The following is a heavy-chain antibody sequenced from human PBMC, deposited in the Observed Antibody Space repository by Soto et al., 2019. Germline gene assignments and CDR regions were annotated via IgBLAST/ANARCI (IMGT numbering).Heavy chain of an antibody. CDR3: ASHVRGVIRNPPSY. D-gene: IGHD3-10*02. CDR2: ISGSGGST. V-gene: IGHV3-23*01. J-gene: IGHJ4*02. CDR1: GFTFITYA. Sequence: GRALRLSCAASGFTFITYAMSGVRQAPGKGLKWVSAISGSGGSTYYADSVKGRFTISRDNSKNTLYLQMNSLRAEDTAVYYFASHVRGVIRNPPSYWRQRSLDIGSS.